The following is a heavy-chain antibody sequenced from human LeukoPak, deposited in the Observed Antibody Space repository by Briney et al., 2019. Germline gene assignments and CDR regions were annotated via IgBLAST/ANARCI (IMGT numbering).Heavy chain of an antibody. CDR2: IIPIFGTA. J-gene: IGHJ4*02. Sequence: ASVKVSCKASGYTFTSYDINWVRQATGQGLEWMGGIIPIFGTANYAQKFQGRVTITADESTSTAYMELSSLRSEDTAVYYCARRTIAAAGSFDYWGQGTLVTVSS. D-gene: IGHD6-13*01. V-gene: IGHV1-69*13. CDR3: ARRTIAAAGSFDY. CDR1: GYTFTSYD.